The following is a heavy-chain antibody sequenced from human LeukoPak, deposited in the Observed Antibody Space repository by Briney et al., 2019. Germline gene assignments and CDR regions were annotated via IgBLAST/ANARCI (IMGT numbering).Heavy chain of an antibody. D-gene: IGHD3-10*02. V-gene: IGHV3-48*03. CDR1: GFTFSSYD. CDR3: AELGITMIGGV. Sequence: GGSLRLSCAASGFTFSSYDMNWVRQAPGKGLEWLSYISRSGSTIYYADSVKGRFTISRDNAKNSLSLQMNSLRAEDTAVYYCAELGITMIGGVWGKGTTVTISS. J-gene: IGHJ6*04. CDR2: ISRSGSTI.